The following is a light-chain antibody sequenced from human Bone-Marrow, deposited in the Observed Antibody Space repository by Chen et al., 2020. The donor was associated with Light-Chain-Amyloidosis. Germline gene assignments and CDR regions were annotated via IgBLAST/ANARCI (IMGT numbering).Light chain of an antibody. CDR2: YDD. Sequence: QSVLTQPPSVSEAPRQRVTISCSGSSSNIGNNAVNWYQQLPGKALKLLIYYDDLLPSGVSDRFAGYKAGTSAGLGISGLQSEDEADYYCAEGDDSLNGVLFGGRTKLTGL. J-gene: IGLJ2*01. V-gene: IGLV1-36*01. CDR1: SSNIGNNA. CDR3: AEGDDSLNGVL.